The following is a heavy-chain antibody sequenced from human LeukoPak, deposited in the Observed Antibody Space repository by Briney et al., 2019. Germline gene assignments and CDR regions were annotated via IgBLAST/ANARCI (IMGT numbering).Heavy chain of an antibody. D-gene: IGHD2-15*01. CDR1: GGSYSGYY. Sequence: SETLSLTCAVYGGSYSGYYWSWIRQPPGKGLEWIGEINHSGSTSYNPSLKSRVTISVDTSKNQFSLKLSSVTAADTAVYYCARGGLYCSGGGCSLWFDPWGQGTLVTVSS. V-gene: IGHV4-34*01. CDR3: ARGGLYCSGGGCSLWFDP. J-gene: IGHJ5*02. CDR2: INHSGST.